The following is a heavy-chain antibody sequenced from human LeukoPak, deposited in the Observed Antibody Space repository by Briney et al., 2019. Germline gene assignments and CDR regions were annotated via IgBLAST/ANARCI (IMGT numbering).Heavy chain of an antibody. CDR2: INHSGST. V-gene: IGHV4-34*01. CDR1: GGSIRNFY. CDR3: ARSLPILYPIDY. J-gene: IGHJ4*02. Sequence: SETLSLTCTVSGGSIRNFYWSWIRQPPGKGLEWIGEINHSGSTNYNPSLKSRVTISVDTSKNQFSLKLSSVTAADTAVYYCARSLPILYPIDYWGQGTLVTVSS. D-gene: IGHD2-8*01.